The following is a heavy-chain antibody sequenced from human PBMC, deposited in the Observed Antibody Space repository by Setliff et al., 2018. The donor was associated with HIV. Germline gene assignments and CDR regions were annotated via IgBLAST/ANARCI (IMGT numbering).Heavy chain of an antibody. D-gene: IGHD3-10*01. CDR1: GPSINIHY. V-gene: IGHV4-4*08. CDR2: IYSSGSI. Sequence: SETLSLTCTVSGPSINIHYWSWIRQSPGKALEWIGYIYSSGSIIYNPSLKSRVTISADTSKNQFSLNLSSVTAAETAVYYCARVGYHGSGRYSFDYWGQGTLVTVSS. J-gene: IGHJ4*02. CDR3: ARVGYHGSGRYSFDY.